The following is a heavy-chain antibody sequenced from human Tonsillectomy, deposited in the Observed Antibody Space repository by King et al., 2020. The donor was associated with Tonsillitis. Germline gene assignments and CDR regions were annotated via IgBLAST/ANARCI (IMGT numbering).Heavy chain of an antibody. Sequence: QLVQSGGGLVKPGGSLRLSCAASGFTFSSYSMNWVRQAPGKGLEWVSSISTSSSYIYYTDSVRGRFTISRDNAKNSLYLQMNSLRAEDTAVYYCARGRGAAADPTFDYWGQGTLVTVSS. CDR1: GFTFSSYS. J-gene: IGHJ4*02. CDR3: ARGRGAAADPTFDY. CDR2: ISTSSSYI. V-gene: IGHV3-21*01. D-gene: IGHD6-25*01.